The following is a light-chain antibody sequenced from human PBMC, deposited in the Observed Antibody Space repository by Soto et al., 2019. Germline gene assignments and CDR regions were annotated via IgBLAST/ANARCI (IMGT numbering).Light chain of an antibody. Sequence: QSVLTQPPSVSAAPGQKVTISCSGRSSNIGSNDVSWYQQLPGTAPKLLIYDNNKRPSGIPDRFSASRSGTSATLDITGLQTGDEADYYCGTWDDSLGAGVFGGGTKLTVL. CDR3: GTWDDSLGAGV. CDR1: SSNIGSND. V-gene: IGLV1-51*01. J-gene: IGLJ2*01. CDR2: DNN.